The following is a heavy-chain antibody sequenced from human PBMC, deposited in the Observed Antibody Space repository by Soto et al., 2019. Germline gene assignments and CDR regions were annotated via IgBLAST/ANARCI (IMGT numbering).Heavy chain of an antibody. Sequence: QVQLVQSGAEVKKPGASVKVSCKASGYTFTSYGISWVRQAPGQGLEWMGWISAYNGNTNYAQKRHGRVTMTTDTSTSTAYMELRSLRSDDTAVYYCATDDYLFDKWLRESSFDYWGQGTLVTVSS. CDR2: ISAYNGNT. CDR3: ATDDYLFDKWLRESSFDY. D-gene: IGHD5-12*01. CDR1: GYTFTSYG. J-gene: IGHJ4*02. V-gene: IGHV1-18*01.